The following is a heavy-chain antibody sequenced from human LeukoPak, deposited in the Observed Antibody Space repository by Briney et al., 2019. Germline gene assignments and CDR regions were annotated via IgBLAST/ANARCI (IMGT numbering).Heavy chain of an antibody. CDR1: GFTFSSYA. J-gene: IGHJ3*02. CDR2: ISGSGGST. V-gene: IGHV3-23*01. CDR3: AKDLEWELLLGEDAFDI. Sequence: GGSLGLSCAASGFTFSSYAMSWVRQAPGKGLEWVSAISGSGGSTYYADSVKGRFTISRDNSKNTLYLQMNSLRAEDTAVYYCAKDLEWELLLGEDAFDIWGQGTMVTVSS. D-gene: IGHD1-26*01.